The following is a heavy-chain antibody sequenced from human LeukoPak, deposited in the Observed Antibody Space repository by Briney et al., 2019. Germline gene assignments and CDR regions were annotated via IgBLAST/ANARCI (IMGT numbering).Heavy chain of an antibody. V-gene: IGHV3-11*01. CDR1: GFTFSDYY. J-gene: IGHJ3*02. CDR2: ISSSGSTI. CDR3: VRDEAAKSAFDI. Sequence: GGSLRLSCAASGFTFSDYYMNWIRQAPGKGLEWVSYISSSGSTIYYADSVKGRFTISRDNAKNSLYLQMNSLRAEDTAVYYCVRDEAAKSAFDIWGQGTMVTVSS.